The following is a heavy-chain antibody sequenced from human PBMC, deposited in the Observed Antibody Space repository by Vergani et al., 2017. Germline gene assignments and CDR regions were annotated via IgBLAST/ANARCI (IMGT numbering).Heavy chain of an antibody. J-gene: IGHJ4*02. V-gene: IGHV3-23*01. CDR1: GFTFSTYA. CDR2: SSSDGGST. D-gene: IGHD3-22*01. CDR3: AGPQETSAYYYGGFDY. Sequence: EVQLLESGGGLVQPGGSLRLSCAASGFTFSTYAMTWVRQAPGKGLEWVSTSSSDGGSTYYAASVKGRFTISRDNSKNTLYLQMNSLTAEDTAIYSCAGPQETSAYYYGGFDYWGQGTLVTVSS.